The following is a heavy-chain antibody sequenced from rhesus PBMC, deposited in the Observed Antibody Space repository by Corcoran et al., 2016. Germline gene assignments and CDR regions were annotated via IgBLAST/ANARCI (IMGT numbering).Heavy chain of an antibody. CDR3: ARDTCDY. CDR2: ISGSSGSP. V-gene: IGHV4-65*01. Sequence: QVQLQESGPGLVKPSETLSLTCAVSGGSVSSSNWWSGIRQPPGKGLEWIGYISGSSGSPYYNPSLKSRVTISTDTSKNQFSLKLSSVTAADTAVYYCARDTCDYWGQGVLVTVSS. D-gene: IGHD5-12*01. J-gene: IGHJ4*01. CDR1: GGSVSSSNW.